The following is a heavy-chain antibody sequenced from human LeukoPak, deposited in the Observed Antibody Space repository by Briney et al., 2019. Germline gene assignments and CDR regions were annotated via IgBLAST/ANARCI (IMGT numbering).Heavy chain of an antibody. D-gene: IGHD3-22*01. V-gene: IGHV1-18*01. Sequence: ASVKVSCKASGYTFTSYGISWVRQAPGQGLEWMGWISAYNGNTNYAQKLQGRVTMTTDTSTSTAYMELRGLRSDDTAVYYCARENEAMIVVYGPHPSAPMDVWGQGTTVTVSS. CDR1: GYTFTSYG. CDR2: ISAYNGNT. CDR3: ARENEAMIVVYGPHPSAPMDV. J-gene: IGHJ6*02.